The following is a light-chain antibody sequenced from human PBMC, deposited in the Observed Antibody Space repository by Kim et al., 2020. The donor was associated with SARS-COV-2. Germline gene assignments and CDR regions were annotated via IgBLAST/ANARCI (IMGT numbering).Light chain of an antibody. V-gene: IGLV1-47*01. CDR2: NNS. J-gene: IGLJ3*02. Sequence: QSVLTQPPSASGTPGQRVTISCSGGYSNIGMSTVYWYRQVPPTAPKLLIHNNSERPSGVPDRFSGSKSGTSASLAISGLRSEDEADYYCATWDDSLRVWLFGGGTKLTVL. CDR3: ATWDDSLRVWL. CDR1: YSNIGMST.